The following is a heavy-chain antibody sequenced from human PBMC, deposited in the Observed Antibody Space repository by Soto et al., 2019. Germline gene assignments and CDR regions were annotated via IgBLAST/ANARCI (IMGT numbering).Heavy chain of an antibody. CDR3: ARMRGVRFYYYGMDV. J-gene: IGHJ6*02. CDR1: GFSLSNARMG. CDR2: IFSNDEK. D-gene: IGHD3-10*01. V-gene: IGHV2-26*01. Sequence: PTLVNPTETLTLTCTVSGFSLSNARMGVSWIRQPPGKALEWLAHIFSNDEKSYSTSLKSRLTISKDTSKSQVVLTMTNMDPVDTATYYCARMRGVRFYYYGMDVWGQGTTVTVSS.